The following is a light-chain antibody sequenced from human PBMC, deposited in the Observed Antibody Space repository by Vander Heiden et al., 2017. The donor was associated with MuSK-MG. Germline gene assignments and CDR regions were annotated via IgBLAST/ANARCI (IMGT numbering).Light chain of an antibody. Sequence: LLIHKASSLAGGVPSRFSGSGSGTEFTLTISSLQPDDLATYYCQQYNAYPRTFGGGTKVEIQ. V-gene: IGKV1-5*03. CDR2: KAS. J-gene: IGKJ4*01. CDR3: QQYNAYPRT.